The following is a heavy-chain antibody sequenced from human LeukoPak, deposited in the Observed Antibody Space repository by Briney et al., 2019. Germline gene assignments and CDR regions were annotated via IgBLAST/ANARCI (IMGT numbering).Heavy chain of an antibody. CDR2: IYSGGST. CDR1: GFTVSSNY. J-gene: IGHJ4*02. CDR3: ARDSGIAAAADY. Sequence: GGSLRLFCAASGFTVSSNYMSWVRQAPGKGLEWVSVIYSGGSTYYADSVKGRFTISRDNSKNTLYLQMNSLRAEDTAVYYCARDSGIAAAADYWGQGTLVTVSS. D-gene: IGHD6-13*01. V-gene: IGHV3-66*02.